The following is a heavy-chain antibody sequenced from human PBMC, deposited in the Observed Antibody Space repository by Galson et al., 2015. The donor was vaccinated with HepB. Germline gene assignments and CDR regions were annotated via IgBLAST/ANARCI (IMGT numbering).Heavy chain of an antibody. V-gene: IGHV4-39*01. D-gene: IGHD2-15*01. J-gene: IGHJ3*02. CDR2: IYYSGST. Sequence: SWIRQPPGKGLEWIGSIYYSGSTYYNPSLKSRVTISVDTSKNQFSLKLSSVTAADTAVYYCARHEHIVVVVAASGAFDIWGQGTMVTVSS. CDR3: ARHEHIVVVVAASGAFDI.